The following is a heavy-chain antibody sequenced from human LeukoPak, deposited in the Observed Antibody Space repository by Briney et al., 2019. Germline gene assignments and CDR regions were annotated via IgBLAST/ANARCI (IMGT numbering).Heavy chain of an antibody. CDR3: ARFDDFWSGYYQY. V-gene: IGHV4-59*01. CDR2: IYYSGST. CDR1: GGSISSYY. D-gene: IGHD3-3*01. J-gene: IGHJ4*02. Sequence: PSETLSLTCTVSGGSISSYYWSWIRQPPGKGLEWIGYIYYSGSTNYNPSLKSRVTISVDTSKNQFSLKLSSVTAADTAVYYCARFDDFWSGYYQYWGQGTLVTVSS.